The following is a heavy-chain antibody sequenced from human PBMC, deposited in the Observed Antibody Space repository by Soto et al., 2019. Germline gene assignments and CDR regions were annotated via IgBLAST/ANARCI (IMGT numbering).Heavy chain of an antibody. Sequence: GESLRLSCEAARFTLTTYTMNWVRQASGKGLEWVSSITSSSGHIYYADSVKGRFTISRDNARNSLYLQMNSLRAEDTAVYYCVRERGLSSFYGMDVWGQGTTVTASS. CDR2: ITSSSGHI. J-gene: IGHJ6*02. CDR3: VRERGLSSFYGMDV. V-gene: IGHV3-21*01. CDR1: RFTLTTYT.